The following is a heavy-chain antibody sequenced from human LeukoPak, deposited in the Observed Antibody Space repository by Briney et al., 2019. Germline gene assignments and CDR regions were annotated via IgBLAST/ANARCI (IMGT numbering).Heavy chain of an antibody. CDR1: GGSFSGYY. CDR2: INHSGST. Sequence: SETLSLTCAVYGGSFSGYYWSWIRQPPGKGLEWIGEINHSGSTNYNPSLKSRVTISVDTSKNQFSLKLSSVTAADTAVYYCARVYYYDSSGSDYWGQGTLVTVSS. V-gene: IGHV4-34*01. D-gene: IGHD3-22*01. J-gene: IGHJ4*02. CDR3: ARVYYYDSSGSDY.